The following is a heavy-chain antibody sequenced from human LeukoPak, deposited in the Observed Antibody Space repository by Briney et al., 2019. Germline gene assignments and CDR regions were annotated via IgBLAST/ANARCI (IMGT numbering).Heavy chain of an antibody. D-gene: IGHD5-24*01. CDR3: AKDYVSGDGYWDFDY. V-gene: IGHV3-7*04. CDR2: IKKDGSET. J-gene: IGHJ4*02. Sequence: GGSLRLSCAAAGFDFSDLWMSWVRQVPGKGLEWVATIKKDGSETHYVDSVKGRFTISRHNAESSLYLQMNSLRAEDTAVYYCAKDYVSGDGYWDFDYWGQGTLVTVSS. CDR1: GFDFSDLW.